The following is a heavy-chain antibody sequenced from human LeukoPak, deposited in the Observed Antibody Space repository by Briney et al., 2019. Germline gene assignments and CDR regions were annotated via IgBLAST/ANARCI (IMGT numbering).Heavy chain of an antibody. D-gene: IGHD3-22*01. CDR2: ISGSGGRT. CDR3: AKTNSSDYSYSFDY. CDR1: EFTFSTYG. V-gene: IGHV3-23*01. Sequence: GGSLRLSCAASEFTFSTYGMSWVRQAPGQGLEWVSGISGSGGRTYYTDAVKGRFTISRDNSKNTLYLQMNSLRAEDTAVYYCAKTNSSDYSYSFDYWGQGTLVTVSS. J-gene: IGHJ4*02.